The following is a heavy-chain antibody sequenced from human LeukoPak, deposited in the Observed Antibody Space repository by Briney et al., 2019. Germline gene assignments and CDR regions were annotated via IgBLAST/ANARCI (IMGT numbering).Heavy chain of an antibody. Sequence: GGSLRLSCAASGFTFSSYGMHWVRQAPGKGLEWVAVIWYDGSNKYYADSVKGRFTVSRDNSKNTLYLQMNSLRAEDTAVYYCARDPSSWSSSWNDYWGQGTLVTVSS. V-gene: IGHV3-33*01. CDR3: ARDPSSWSSSWNDY. J-gene: IGHJ4*02. CDR1: GFTFSSYG. D-gene: IGHD6-13*01. CDR2: IWYDGSNK.